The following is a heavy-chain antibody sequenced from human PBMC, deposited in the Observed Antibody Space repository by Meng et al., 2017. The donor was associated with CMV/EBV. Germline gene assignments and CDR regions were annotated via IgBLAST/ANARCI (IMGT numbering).Heavy chain of an antibody. Sequence: SETLSLTCAVYGGSFSGYYWSWIRQPPGKGLEWIGEINHSGSTNYNPSLKSRVTISVDTSKNQFSLKLSSVTAADTAAYYCARAGIQLWRHFNYWGQGTLVTVSS. D-gene: IGHD5-18*01. CDR2: INHSGST. CDR3: ARAGIQLWRHFNY. V-gene: IGHV4-34*01. CDR1: GGSFSGYY. J-gene: IGHJ4*02.